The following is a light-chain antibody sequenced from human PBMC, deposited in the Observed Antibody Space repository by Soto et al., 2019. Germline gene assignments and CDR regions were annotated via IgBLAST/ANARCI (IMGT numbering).Light chain of an antibody. Sequence: DIVLTQSPDSLAVSLGERATINCKSSQSVLYSSNNKNYLAWYQQKPGQPPKLLIYWASTRESGVPDRFSGNWHRSDFTLTICSLQAEDVAFYYCQQYQGTPETFGQGTKVEIK. CDR1: QSVLYSSNNKNY. J-gene: IGKJ1*01. CDR3: QQYQGTPET. CDR2: WAS. V-gene: IGKV4-1*01.